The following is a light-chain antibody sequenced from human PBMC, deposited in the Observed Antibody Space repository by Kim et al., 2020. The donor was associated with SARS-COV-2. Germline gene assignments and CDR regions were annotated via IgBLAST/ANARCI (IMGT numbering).Light chain of an antibody. CDR1: SPNIGAGYD. CDR2: GNN. CDR3: QSYDSSLSAYV. Sequence: RVSPSCTGGSPNIGAGYDVHWYQQLPGAAPKLLIYGNNNRPSGVPDRLSASKSGTSASLAITGLQAEDEADYYCQSYDSSLSAYVFGTGTKVTVL. V-gene: IGLV1-40*01. J-gene: IGLJ1*01.